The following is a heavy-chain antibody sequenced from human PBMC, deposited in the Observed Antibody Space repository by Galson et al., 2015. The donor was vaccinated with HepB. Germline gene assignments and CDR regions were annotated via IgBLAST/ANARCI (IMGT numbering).Heavy chain of an antibody. D-gene: IGHD4-17*01. V-gene: IGHV3-48*04. J-gene: IGHJ3*02. CDR3: AGGPDHGDFVNGFDT. Sequence: SLRLSCAASGFTFGSYGMNWVRQAPGKGLEWVSHISSRSSTIYYAGSVEGRFIISRDNAKNSLYLQMNSLRAEDTAVYYCAGGPDHGDFVNGFDTWGQGTMVTVSS. CDR2: ISSRSSTI. CDR1: GFTFGSYG.